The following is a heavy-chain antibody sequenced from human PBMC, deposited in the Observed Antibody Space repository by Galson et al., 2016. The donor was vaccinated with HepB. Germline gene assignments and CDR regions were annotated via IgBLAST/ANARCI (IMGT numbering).Heavy chain of an antibody. Sequence: PALVKPTQTLTLTCSFSGFSLTSSEVGVGWIRQPPGKALEWLALVYWDDDKRYNSSLKTRLTIAKDTSKNQVVLTMTDMDPVDTATYYCARIPKSPRRVDWDGGFDPWGQGTLVTVSS. CDR3: ARIPKSPRRVDWDGGFDP. CDR2: VYWDDDK. J-gene: IGHJ5*02. CDR1: GFSLTSSEVG. D-gene: IGHD3-9*01. V-gene: IGHV2-5*02.